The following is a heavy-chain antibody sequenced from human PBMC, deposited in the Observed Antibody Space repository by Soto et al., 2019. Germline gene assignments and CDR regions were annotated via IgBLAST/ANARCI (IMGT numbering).Heavy chain of an antibody. J-gene: IGHJ4*02. V-gene: IGHV3-48*02. CDR1: GFPFSSYA. CDR3: ARDLSH. CDR2: SNSASTTT. Sequence: DVQLVESGGGLVQPGGSLRLSCAASGFPFSSYAMHWVRQAPGKGLEWISYSNSASTTTFHADSVKGRFTVSRDNAKNSVYLQLSSLIHEDTAVYYCARDLSHWGQGTLVTVSS.